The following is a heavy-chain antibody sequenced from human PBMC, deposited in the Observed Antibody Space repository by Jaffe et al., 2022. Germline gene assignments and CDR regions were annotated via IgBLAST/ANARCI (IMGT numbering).Heavy chain of an antibody. Sequence: QVQLQESGPGLVKPSETLSLTCTVSGGSISSYYWSWIRQPPGKGLEWIGYIYYSGSTNYNPSLKSRVTISVDTSKNQFSLKLSSVTAADTAVYYCARVTTTVTTGWFDPWGQGTLVTVSS. J-gene: IGHJ5*02. D-gene: IGHD4-17*01. CDR1: GGSISSYY. CDR2: IYYSGST. V-gene: IGHV4-59*01. CDR3: ARVTTTVTTGWFDP.